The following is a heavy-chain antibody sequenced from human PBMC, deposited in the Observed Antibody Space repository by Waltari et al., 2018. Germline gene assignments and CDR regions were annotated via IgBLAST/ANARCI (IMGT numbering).Heavy chain of an antibody. D-gene: IGHD1-1*01. CDR2: ITTSGYNT. CDR3: AAYITSRRGAFDF. Sequence: EVQLLESGGGWEQPGGSLRLSCAASGFTFSTYAMNWVRQAPGKGLEWVSSITTSGYNTYYADSVKGRFTISRDNSKNTLYLQMNSLRAEDTAVYYCAAYITSRRGAFDFWGQGTMVTVSS. V-gene: IGHV3-23*01. CDR1: GFTFSTYA. J-gene: IGHJ3*01.